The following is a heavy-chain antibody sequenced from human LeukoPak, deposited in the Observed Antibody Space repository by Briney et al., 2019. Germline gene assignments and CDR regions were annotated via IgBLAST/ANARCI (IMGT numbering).Heavy chain of an antibody. CDR3: ARVLDYYGSGIYAFDY. Sequence: SETLSLTCTVSGYSITTGYYWGWIRQPPGKGLEWIGSTYHSGSTYYNSSLRSRITISVDTSKNQFSLKLSSVTAADTAVYYCARVLDYYGSGIYAFDYWGQGILVTVSS. J-gene: IGHJ4*02. CDR2: TYHSGST. D-gene: IGHD3-10*01. V-gene: IGHV4-38-2*02. CDR1: GYSITTGYY.